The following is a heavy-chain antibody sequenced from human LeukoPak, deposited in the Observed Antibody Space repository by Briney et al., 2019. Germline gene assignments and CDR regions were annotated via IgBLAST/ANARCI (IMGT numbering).Heavy chain of an antibody. CDR1: GGSISSYY. Sequence: SETLSLTCTVSGGSISSYYCSWIRQPAGKGLEWIGRIYTSGSTNYNPSLKSRVTMSVDTSKNQFSLKLSSVTAADTAVYYCARGPITMVRGVIDYWGQGTLVTVSS. D-gene: IGHD3-10*01. CDR3: ARGPITMVRGVIDY. V-gene: IGHV4-4*07. J-gene: IGHJ4*02. CDR2: IYTSGST.